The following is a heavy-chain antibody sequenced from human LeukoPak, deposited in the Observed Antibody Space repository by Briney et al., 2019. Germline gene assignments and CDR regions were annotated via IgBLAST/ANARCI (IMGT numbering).Heavy chain of an antibody. CDR2: ISGSSSPT. V-gene: IGHV3-48*04. CDR3: AKDFGPVGNNHYYHSDYFDY. CDR1: GFTFSGYS. J-gene: IGHJ4*02. Sequence: QAGGSLRLSCVASGFTFSGYSMNWVRQAPGKGLEWVSYISGSSSPTFYADSVKGRFTISRDNAKNSLYLQMNSLRAEDTAMYYCAKDFGPVGNNHYYHSDYFDYWGQGTLVTVSS. D-gene: IGHD1-14*01.